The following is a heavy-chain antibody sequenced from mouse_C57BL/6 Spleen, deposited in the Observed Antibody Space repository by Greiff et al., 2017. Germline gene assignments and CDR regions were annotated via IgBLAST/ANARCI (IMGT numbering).Heavy chain of an antibody. V-gene: IGHV5-17*01. Sequence: EVQGVESGGGLVKPGGSLKLSCAASGFTFSDYGMHWVRQAPEKGLEWVAYISSGSSTIYYADTAKGRFTISRDNAKNTLFLQMTSLRSEDTAMYYCARDSNYFYFDYWGQGTTLTVSS. CDR3: ARDSNYFYFDY. CDR2: ISSGSSTI. J-gene: IGHJ2*01. CDR1: GFTFSDYG. D-gene: IGHD2-5*01.